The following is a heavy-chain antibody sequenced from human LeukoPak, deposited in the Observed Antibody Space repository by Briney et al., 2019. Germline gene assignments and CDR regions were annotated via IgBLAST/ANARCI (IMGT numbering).Heavy chain of an antibody. CDR2: ISHSGST. CDR3: AGGGLDTRRGGYFDY. D-gene: IGHD5-18*01. J-gene: IGHJ4*02. Sequence: SETLSLTCAVYGGSFSGYYWSWVRQPPGKGLEWIGEISHSGSTYYNPSLKSRVTVSVDTSKNQFSLRLSSVTAADTAVYYCAGGGLDTRRGGYFDYWGQGILVTVSS. V-gene: IGHV4-34*01. CDR1: GGSFSGYY.